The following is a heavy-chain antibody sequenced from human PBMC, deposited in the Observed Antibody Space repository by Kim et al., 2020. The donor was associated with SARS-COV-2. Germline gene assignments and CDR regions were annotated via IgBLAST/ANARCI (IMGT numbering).Heavy chain of an antibody. CDR3: ARRLEDDATGYYYDYVDY. D-gene: IGHD3-22*01. Sequence: SETLSLTCTVTGDSMTRSTSYWGWIRQPPGKGLEWIGNIYNTGSTAYNPSLESRVTISLDLSKSQFSLRLTSMVAADTAVYYCARRLEDDATGYYYDYVDYWGQGTLVIVSS. CDR1: GDSMTRSTSY. CDR2: IYNTGST. V-gene: IGHV4-39*01. J-gene: IGHJ4*02.